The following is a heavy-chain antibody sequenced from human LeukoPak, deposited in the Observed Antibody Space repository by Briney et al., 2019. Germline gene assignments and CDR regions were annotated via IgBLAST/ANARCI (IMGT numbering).Heavy chain of an antibody. CDR2: INPSGGST. V-gene: IGHV1-46*01. Sequence: ASVKVSCKASGYTFTSYYMHWVRRAPGQGLEWMGIINPSGGSTSYAQKFQGRVTMTRDTSTSTVYMELSSLRSEDTAVYYCARDLGYYYDSSGYYFAYWGQGTLVTVSS. CDR3: ARDLGYYYDSSGYYFAY. J-gene: IGHJ4*02. CDR1: GYTFTSYY. D-gene: IGHD3-22*01.